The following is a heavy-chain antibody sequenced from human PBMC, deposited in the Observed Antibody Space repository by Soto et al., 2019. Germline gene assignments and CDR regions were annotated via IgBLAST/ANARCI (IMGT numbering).Heavy chain of an antibody. J-gene: IGHJ6*02. Sequence: GASVKVSCKASGGTFSSYAISWVRQAPGQGLEWMGGIIPIFGTANYAQKFQGRVTITADESTSTAYMELSSLRSEDTAVYYCARTATIVATTTYYYYGMDVWGQGTTVTVSS. CDR1: GGTFSSYA. CDR3: ARTATIVATTTYYYYGMDV. V-gene: IGHV1-69*13. D-gene: IGHD5-12*01. CDR2: IIPIFGTA.